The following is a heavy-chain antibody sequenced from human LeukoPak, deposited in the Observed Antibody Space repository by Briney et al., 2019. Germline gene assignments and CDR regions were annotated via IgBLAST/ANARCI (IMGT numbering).Heavy chain of an antibody. V-gene: IGHV3-30*02. CDR3: ARKVTIFGVVPDY. CDR1: GFTFSSYG. J-gene: IGHJ4*02. CDR2: IRYDGSNK. D-gene: IGHD3-3*01. Sequence: GGSLRLSCAASGFTFSSYGMHWVRQAPGKGLDWVAFIRYDGSNKYYADSVKGRFTISRDNSKNTLYLQMNSLRAEDTAVYYCARKVTIFGVVPDYWGQGTLVTVSS.